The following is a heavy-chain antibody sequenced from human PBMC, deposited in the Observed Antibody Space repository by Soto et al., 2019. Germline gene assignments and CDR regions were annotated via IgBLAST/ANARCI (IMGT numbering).Heavy chain of an antibody. CDR1: GFTFSSYS. V-gene: IGHV3-48*01. CDR3: ARDQDIVVVVAAQINAFDI. CDR2: ISSSSSTI. J-gene: IGHJ3*02. D-gene: IGHD2-15*01. Sequence: GGSLRLSCAASGFTFSSYSMNWVRQAPGKGLEWVSYISSSSSTIYYADCVKGRFTISRDNAKNSLYLQMNSLRAEDTAVYYCARDQDIVVVVAAQINAFDIWGQGTMVTVSS.